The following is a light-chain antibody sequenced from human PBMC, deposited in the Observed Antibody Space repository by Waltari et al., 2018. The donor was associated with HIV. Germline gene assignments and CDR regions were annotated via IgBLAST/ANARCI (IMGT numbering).Light chain of an antibody. CDR2: GAS. Sequence: EIVMTQSPATLSVSPGDRVTLSCRASQSVSNNLAWYQQKPGQSPRLLIYGASTRATGIPVTFSGRGSGTEFTLTISSLQSEEFAIYYCQQYNDWPLTFGGGTKVDI. CDR3: QQYNDWPLT. J-gene: IGKJ4*01. V-gene: IGKV3-15*01. CDR1: QSVSNN.